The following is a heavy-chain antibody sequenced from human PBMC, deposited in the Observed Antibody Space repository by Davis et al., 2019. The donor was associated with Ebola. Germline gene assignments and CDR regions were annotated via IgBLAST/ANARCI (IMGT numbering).Heavy chain of an antibody. D-gene: IGHD6-13*01. V-gene: IGHV1-46*01. CDR3: ARDGSNWNFDY. CDR2: INPSGDAT. CDR1: GYTFTSYH. Sequence: ASVKVSCKGSGYTFTSYHMHWVRQAPGQGLEWMGIINPSGDATSYPQKFQGRVTMTRDTSTSTVYMELSSLRSEDTAVYFCARDGSNWNFDYWGQGTLVTVSS. J-gene: IGHJ4*01.